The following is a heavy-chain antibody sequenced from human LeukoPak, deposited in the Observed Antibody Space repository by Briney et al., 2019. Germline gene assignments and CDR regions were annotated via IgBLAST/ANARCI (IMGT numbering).Heavy chain of an antibody. CDR2: ISYDGSNK. CDR3: ARDNGFGELFPVYYFDY. Sequence: PGGSLRLSCAASGFTFSSYAMHWVRQAPGKGLEWVAVISYDGSNKYYADSVKGRFTISRDNSKNTLYLQMNSPRAEDTAVYYCARDNGFGELFPVYYFDYWGQGTLVTVSS. D-gene: IGHD3-10*01. CDR1: GFTFSSYA. V-gene: IGHV3-30-3*01. J-gene: IGHJ4*02.